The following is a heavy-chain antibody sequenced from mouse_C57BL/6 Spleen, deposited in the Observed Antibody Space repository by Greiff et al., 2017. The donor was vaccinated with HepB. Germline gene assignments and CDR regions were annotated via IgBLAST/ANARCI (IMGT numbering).Heavy chain of an antibody. J-gene: IGHJ2*01. CDR1: GYTFTSYW. CDR3: ARSWDGDY. CDR2: INPRSGYT. V-gene: IGHV1-7*01. D-gene: IGHD4-1*01. Sequence: VMLVESGAELAKPGASVKLSCTASGYTFTSYWMHWGKQRPGQGLEWIGYINPRSGYTKYKKKFKDKATLTADKSSSTAYMQLSSLTYEDSAVYYCARSWDGDYWGKGTTLTVSS.